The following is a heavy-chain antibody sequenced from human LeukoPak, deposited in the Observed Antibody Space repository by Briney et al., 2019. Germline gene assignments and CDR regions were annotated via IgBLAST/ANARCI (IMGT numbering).Heavy chain of an antibody. Sequence: SVKVSCKAPGGTFSSYAISWVRQAPGQGHEWMGGIIPIFGTANYAQKFQGRVTITADESTSTAYMELSSLRSEDTAVYYCASRLWSGYYYFDYWGQGTLVTVSS. J-gene: IGHJ4*02. CDR2: IIPIFGTA. D-gene: IGHD3-3*01. V-gene: IGHV1-69*13. CDR1: GGTFSSYA. CDR3: ASRLWSGYYYFDY.